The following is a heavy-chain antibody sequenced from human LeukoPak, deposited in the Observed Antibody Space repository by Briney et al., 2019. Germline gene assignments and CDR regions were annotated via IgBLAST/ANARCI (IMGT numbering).Heavy chain of an antibody. CDR2: ISYDGSNK. CDR3: ARVAAPGVYFDY. CDR1: GFTFSSYA. Sequence: GGSLRLSCAASGFTFSSYAMHWVRQAPGKGLEWVAVISYDGSNKYYADSVKGRFTISRDNAKNTLYLQTNSLRAEDTAVYYCARVAAPGVYFDYWGRGTLVTVSS. V-gene: IGHV3-30-3*01. D-gene: IGHD2-15*01. J-gene: IGHJ4*02.